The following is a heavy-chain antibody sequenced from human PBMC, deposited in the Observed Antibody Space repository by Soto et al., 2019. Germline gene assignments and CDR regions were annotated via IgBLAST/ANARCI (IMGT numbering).Heavy chain of an antibody. CDR1: GFTFSSYA. J-gene: IGHJ6*02. CDR3: ARDSSTVTTPKRGMDV. V-gene: IGHV3-30-3*01. D-gene: IGHD4-17*01. Sequence: QVQLVESGGGVVQPGRSLRLFCAASGFTFSSYAMHWVRQAPGKGLEWVAVISYDGSNKYYADSVKGRFTISRDNSKNTLYLQMNSLRAEDTAVYYCARDSSTVTTPKRGMDVWGQGTTVTVSS. CDR2: ISYDGSNK.